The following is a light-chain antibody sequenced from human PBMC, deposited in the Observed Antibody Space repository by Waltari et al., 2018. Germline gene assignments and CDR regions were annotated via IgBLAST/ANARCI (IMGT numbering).Light chain of an antibody. V-gene: IGLV3-21*02. CDR3: QVWDSSLDHRYV. CDR1: HIGSKS. Sequence: SYVLTQPPSVSVAPGQTARLTCGGHHIGSKSVHWYQQKPGQAPVLVVYDDSDRPSGIPERFSGSNAGNTATLTISKVEAGDEADYYCQVWDSSLDHRYVFGTGTKVTVL. CDR2: DDS. J-gene: IGLJ1*01.